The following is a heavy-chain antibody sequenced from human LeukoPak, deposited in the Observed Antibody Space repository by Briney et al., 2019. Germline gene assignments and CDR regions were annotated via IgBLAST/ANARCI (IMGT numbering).Heavy chain of an antibody. CDR3: ASHRRSHGSEY. CDR1: GGSFEHYF. D-gene: IGHD3-10*01. Sequence: SETLSLTCTVSGGSFEHYFWSWIRQPPGKGLERIGYVYYSGSTDYSPSLKSRLTISADTSKNQFSLKLSTVTAADTAVYYCASHRRSHGSEYWGQGTLVTVSS. J-gene: IGHJ4*02. CDR2: VYYSGST. V-gene: IGHV4-59*01.